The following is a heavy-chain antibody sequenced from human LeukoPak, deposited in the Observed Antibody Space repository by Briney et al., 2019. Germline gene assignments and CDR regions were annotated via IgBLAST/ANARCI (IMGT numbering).Heavy chain of an antibody. V-gene: IGHV3-49*03. Sequence: HSGGSLRLSCTASGFTFGDYAMSWFRQAPGKGLEWVGFIRSKAYGGTTEYAASVKGRFTISRDDSKSIAYLQMNSLKTEDTAVYYCTRALGSSGYYYGYYFDYWAQGTLVTVSS. CDR3: TRALGSSGYYYGYYFDY. J-gene: IGHJ4*02. CDR1: GFTFGDYA. D-gene: IGHD3-22*01. CDR2: IRSKAYGGTT.